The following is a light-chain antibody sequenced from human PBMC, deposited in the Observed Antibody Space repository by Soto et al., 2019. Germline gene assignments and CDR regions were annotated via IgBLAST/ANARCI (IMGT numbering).Light chain of an antibody. CDR3: QQYDNLLIT. J-gene: IGKJ5*01. CDR2: DAS. Sequence: DIQMTQSPSSLSASVGDRVTITCQASQDISNYLNWYQRKPGKAPKLLIYDASNLETGVPSRFSGSGSGTDFTFTISSLQPEGIATYYCQQYDNLLITFGQGTRLEIK. CDR1: QDISNY. V-gene: IGKV1-33*01.